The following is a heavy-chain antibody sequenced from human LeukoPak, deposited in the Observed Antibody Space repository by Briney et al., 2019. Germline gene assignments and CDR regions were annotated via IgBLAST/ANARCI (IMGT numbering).Heavy chain of an antibody. V-gene: IGHV3-7*03. D-gene: IGHD3-3*01. CDR1: GFTLSSRW. CDR2: INRDGSEK. CDR3: ATYDSWSGYNIAY. J-gene: IGHJ4*02. Sequence: GSLRLCCVVSGFTLSSRWMMWVRQAPGTGLEWMTNINRDGSEKNYVDSVKGRFTITRDNAENSLYLQMNSLKVEDTAIYYCATYDSWSGYNIAYWGQGTLVTVSS.